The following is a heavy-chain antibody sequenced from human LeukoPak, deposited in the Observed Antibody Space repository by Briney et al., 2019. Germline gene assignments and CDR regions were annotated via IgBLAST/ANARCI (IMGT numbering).Heavy chain of an antibody. V-gene: IGHV3-23*01. CDR3: AKDSKDGAFLKQLWLSYYYYMDV. CDR2: ISGSGGNT. J-gene: IGHJ6*03. D-gene: IGHD5-18*01. Sequence: GGSLRLSCAASGFTFSSYAMSWVRQAPGKGLEWVSAISGSGGNTYYADSVKGRFTISRDNSKNTLYLQMNSLRAEDTAVYYCAKDSKDGAFLKQLWLSYYYYMDVWGKGTTVTVSS. CDR1: GFTFSSYA.